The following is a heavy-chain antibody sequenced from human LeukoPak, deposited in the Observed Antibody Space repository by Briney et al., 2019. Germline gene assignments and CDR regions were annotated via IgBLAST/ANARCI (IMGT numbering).Heavy chain of an antibody. CDR3: ARDRHAAMVTSSLYYFDY. CDR1: GGTFSSYA. Sequence: SVKVSCKASGGTFSSYAISWVRQAPGQGLEWMGGIIPIFGTANYAQKFQGRVTITADESTSTAYMELSSLRSEDTAVYYCARDRHAAMVTSSLYYFDYWGQRTLVTVSS. D-gene: IGHD5-18*01. V-gene: IGHV1-69*13. J-gene: IGHJ4*02. CDR2: IIPIFGTA.